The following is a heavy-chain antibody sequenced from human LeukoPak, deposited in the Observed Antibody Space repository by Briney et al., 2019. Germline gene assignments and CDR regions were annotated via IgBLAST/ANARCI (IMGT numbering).Heavy chain of an antibody. J-gene: IGHJ4*02. CDR1: GGSISSGSYY. CDR2: IYTRGST. CDR3: ARTDEPRYYDSSGYVHYFDY. V-gene: IGHV4-61*02. D-gene: IGHD3-22*01. Sequence: SQTLSLTCTVSGGSISSGSYYWSWIRQPAGKGLEWIGRIYTRGSTNYNPSLKSRVTISVDTSKNQFSLKLSSVTAADTAVYYCARTDEPRYYDSSGYVHYFDYWGQGTLVTVSS.